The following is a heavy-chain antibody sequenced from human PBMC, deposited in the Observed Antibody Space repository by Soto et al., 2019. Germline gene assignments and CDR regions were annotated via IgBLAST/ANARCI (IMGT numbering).Heavy chain of an antibody. Sequence: GGSLRLSCAASGFTFSSYGMHWVRQAPGKGLQWVAVISYDGSNKYYADSVKGRFTISRDNSKNTLYLQMNSLRAEDTAVYYCAKDLSEAHLDYWGQGTLVTVSS. J-gene: IGHJ4*02. CDR1: GFTFSSYG. CDR2: ISYDGSNK. V-gene: IGHV3-30*18. CDR3: AKDLSEAHLDY.